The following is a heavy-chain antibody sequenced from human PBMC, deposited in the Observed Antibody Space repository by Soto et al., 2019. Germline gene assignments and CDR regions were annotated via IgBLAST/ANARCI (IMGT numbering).Heavy chain of an antibody. CDR2: ISTI. D-gene: IGHD1-26*01. J-gene: IGHJ4*02. CDR1: GFTFSSYS. V-gene: IGHV3-21*01. Sequence: EVQLVESGGGLVKPGGSLRLSCAASGFTFSSYSMNWVRQAPGKGLEWVSSISTIYYADSVKGRFTISRDNAKNSLYLQMNSLRAEDTAVYYCARDGGSYDFDYWGQGTLVTVPS. CDR3: ARDGGSYDFDY.